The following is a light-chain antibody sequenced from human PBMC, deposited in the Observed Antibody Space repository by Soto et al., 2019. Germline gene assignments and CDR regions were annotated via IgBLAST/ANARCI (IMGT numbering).Light chain of an antibody. CDR2: NAS. CDR1: QSIRTY. J-gene: IGKJ4*01. Sequence: EIVLTQSPAPLSLFPGERATLSCRASQSIRTYLAWYQQKPGQAPRLLISNASNRATGIPARFSGSGSGTDFSLTISSLEAEDFAVYYCHQRSNWPRTFGGGTKVEIK. V-gene: IGKV3-11*01. CDR3: HQRSNWPRT.